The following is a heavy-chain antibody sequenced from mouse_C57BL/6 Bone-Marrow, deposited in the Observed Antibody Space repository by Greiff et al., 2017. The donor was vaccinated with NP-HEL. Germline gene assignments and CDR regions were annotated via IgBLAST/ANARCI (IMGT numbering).Heavy chain of an antibody. V-gene: IGHV1-72*01. D-gene: IGHD1-1*01. CDR2: IDPNSGGT. Sequence: VQLQQPGADLVKPGASVKLSCKASGYTFTSYWMHWVKQRPGRGLEWIGRIDPNSGGTKFNEKFQTKATLTVDKPSSTAYMQLSSLTSEDSAVYYCARYYYGSRGWYFDVWGTGTTVTVSS. CDR3: ARYYYGSRGWYFDV. J-gene: IGHJ1*03. CDR1: GYTFTSYW.